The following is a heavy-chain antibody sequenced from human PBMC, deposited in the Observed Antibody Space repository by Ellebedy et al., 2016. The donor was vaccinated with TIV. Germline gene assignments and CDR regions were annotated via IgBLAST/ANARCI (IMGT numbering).Heavy chain of an antibody. CDR2: ISSSGTTK. CDR3: AAAHYYFYGKDV. V-gene: IGHV3-48*03. D-gene: IGHD2-15*01. CDR1: GFPFSSFE. Sequence: GESLKLSCAASGFPFSSFEFNWVRQSPGKGLEWVSYISSSGTTKYYADSVKGRFTISRDNAKNSLYLQMNSLRAEDTAVYYCAAAHYYFYGKDVWGQGTRVTVSS. J-gene: IGHJ6*02.